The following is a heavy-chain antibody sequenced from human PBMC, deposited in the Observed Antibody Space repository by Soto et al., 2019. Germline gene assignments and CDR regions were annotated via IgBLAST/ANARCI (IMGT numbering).Heavy chain of an antibody. CDR1: GYTFSNYA. D-gene: IGHD3-16*01. Sequence: QVQLVQSGADLKKPGASVQVSCKTSGYTFSNYAINWVRQAPGQGLEWMGWISSYNSYNGDTKYARMLQDRLTMTIEPSTAKAYMELRSLRSDDTAGYYCARSELERGEVGYYGMDVWGQGTTVTVSS. V-gene: IGHV1-18*04. CDR2: ISSYNSYNGDT. CDR3: ARSELERGEVGYYGMDV. J-gene: IGHJ6*02.